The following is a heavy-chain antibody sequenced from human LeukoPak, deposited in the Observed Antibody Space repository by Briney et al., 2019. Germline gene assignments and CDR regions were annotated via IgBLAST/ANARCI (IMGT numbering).Heavy chain of an antibody. J-gene: IGHJ4*02. CDR2: INPNSGGT. Sequence: ASVKVSCKASGYTLTVYYMHWVRQAPGQGLEWMGWINPNSGGTNYAQKFQGRVTMTRDTSISTAYMELSRLRSDDTAVYYCAAGVMITFGGVIRDNTFDYWGQGTLVTVSS. D-gene: IGHD3-16*01. CDR3: AAGVMITFGGVIRDNTFDY. V-gene: IGHV1-2*02. CDR1: GYTLTVYY.